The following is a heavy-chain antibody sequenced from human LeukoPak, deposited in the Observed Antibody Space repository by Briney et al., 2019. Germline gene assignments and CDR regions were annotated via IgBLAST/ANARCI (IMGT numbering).Heavy chain of an antibody. CDR1: GFTFSSYG. V-gene: IGHV3-23*01. Sequence: GGSLRLSCAASGFTFSSYGMSWVRQAPGKGLEWVSVISGSCGSTYYADSVKGRLTISRDNSKNTLYLQMNSLRAEDTAVYYCAKDSRGRTYYYDYTDFWGQGTLVTVSS. J-gene: IGHJ4*02. D-gene: IGHD3-22*01. CDR2: ISGSCGST. CDR3: AKDSRGRTYYYDYTDF.